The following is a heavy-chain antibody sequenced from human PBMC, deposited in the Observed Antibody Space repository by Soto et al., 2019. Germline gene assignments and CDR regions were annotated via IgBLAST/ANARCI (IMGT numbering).Heavy chain of an antibody. Sequence: QITLKESGPTLVKPTQTLTLTCTFSGFSFNTTGVGVGWIRQPPGKALEWLAIIYWDDDKRYSPSLKSRLTITKDTSKNQVVITVTNMDPVDTATYFCAHRAVLCSGGTCYSHPFDSWGQGTLVTVSS. CDR1: GFSFNTTGVG. V-gene: IGHV2-5*02. CDR2: IYWDDDK. D-gene: IGHD2-15*01. J-gene: IGHJ4*02. CDR3: AHRAVLCSGGTCYSHPFDS.